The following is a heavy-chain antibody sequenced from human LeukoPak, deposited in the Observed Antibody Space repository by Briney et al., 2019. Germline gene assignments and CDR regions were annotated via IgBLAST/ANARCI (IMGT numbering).Heavy chain of an antibody. Sequence: GGSLRLSCVMTGFTFNEYAMHWVRQAPGRGLEWVSGISWGGGHLAYAYSVRGRSTIYRDDAKNSLYLQMNSLRVEDTAVYYCAKDTGVLTIIYWYFDLWGRGTLVTVSS. J-gene: IGHJ2*01. CDR3: AKDTGVLTIIYWYFDL. CDR2: ISWGGGHL. D-gene: IGHD3-9*01. CDR1: GFTFNEYA. V-gene: IGHV3-9*01.